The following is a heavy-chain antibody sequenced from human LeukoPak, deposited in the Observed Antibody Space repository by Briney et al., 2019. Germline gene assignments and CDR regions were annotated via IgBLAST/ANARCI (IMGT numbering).Heavy chain of an antibody. CDR1: GGSISSGSYY. CDR2: IYTSGST. Sequence: PSQTLSLTCTVSGGSISSGSYYWSWIRQPAGKGLEWIGRIYTSGSTNYNPSLKSRVTISVDTSKNQFSLKLSSVTAADTAVYYCARDLTDDYGDSYYFDYWGQGTLVTVSS. CDR3: ARDLTDDYGDSYYFDY. D-gene: IGHD4-17*01. J-gene: IGHJ4*02. V-gene: IGHV4-61*02.